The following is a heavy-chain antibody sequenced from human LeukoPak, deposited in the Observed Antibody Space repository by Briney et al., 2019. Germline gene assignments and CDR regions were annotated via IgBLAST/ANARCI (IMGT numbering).Heavy chain of an antibody. J-gene: IGHJ4*02. D-gene: IGHD7-27*01. Sequence: GGSLRLSCAASGFTFSSYAMHWVRQAPGKGLEYVSAISSNGGSTYYANSVKGRFTISRDNAKNSLYLQMNSLKVEDTAVYYCARMTLMGTSLDDWGQGTLVTVSS. CDR1: GFTFSSYA. V-gene: IGHV3-64*01. CDR3: ARMTLMGTSLDD. CDR2: ISSNGGST.